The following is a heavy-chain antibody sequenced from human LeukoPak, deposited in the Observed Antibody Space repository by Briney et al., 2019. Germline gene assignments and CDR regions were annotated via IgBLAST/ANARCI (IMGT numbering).Heavy chain of an antibody. Sequence: GGSLRLSCAASGFTFSRYWMHWVRQAPGKGLVWVSRITTEGTTTNYADSVKGRFTISRDNAKNTLYLRMNSLRAEDTAVYYCARDNNYGSDYWGQGTLVTVSS. CDR2: ITTEGTTT. CDR1: GFTFSRYW. V-gene: IGHV3-74*01. D-gene: IGHD3-10*01. J-gene: IGHJ4*02. CDR3: ARDNNYGSDY.